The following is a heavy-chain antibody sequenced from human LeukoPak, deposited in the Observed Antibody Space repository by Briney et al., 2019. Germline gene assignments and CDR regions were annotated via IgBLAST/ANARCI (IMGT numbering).Heavy chain of an antibody. D-gene: IGHD6-13*01. CDR2: IYYSGNT. J-gene: IGHJ4*02. CDR3: ARDPQAGPFDY. Sequence: TSSETLSLTCTVSGGSISSSSYYWGWIRQPPGKGLEWIGSIYYSGNTYYNPSLKSRVTISVDTSKNQFSLKLSSVTAADTAVYYCARDPQAGPFDYWGQGTLVTVSS. CDR1: GGSISSSSYY. V-gene: IGHV4-39*07.